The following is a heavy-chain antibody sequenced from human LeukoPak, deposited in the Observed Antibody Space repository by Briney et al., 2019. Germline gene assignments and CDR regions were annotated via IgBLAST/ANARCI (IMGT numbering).Heavy chain of an antibody. J-gene: IGHJ6*04. CDR2: IKKDGSGI. CDR3: AGGTAMDV. V-gene: IGHV3-7*03. Sequence: GGSLRLSCVVSGFPFSNSWMYWVRQAPGKGLEGVANIKKDGSGISYVDSVKGRCIISSDNPRHPLSLQMSSLTVEDTAVYFCAGGTAMDVWGKGTAVTVSS. CDR1: GFPFSNSW.